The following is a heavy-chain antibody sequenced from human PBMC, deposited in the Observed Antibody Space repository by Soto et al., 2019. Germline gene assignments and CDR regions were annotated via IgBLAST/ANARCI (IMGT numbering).Heavy chain of an antibody. CDR1: GLTFSSYS. CDR2: ISSSSSTM. Sequence: EVQLVESGGGLVQPGGSLRLSCAASGLTFSSYSMNWVRQAPGKGLEWVSYISSSSSTMYYADSVKGRFTISRDNAKNSLYLQMNSLRAEDTAVYYCAKNYGDYTKSFFDYWGQGTLVTVSS. V-gene: IGHV3-48*01. CDR3: AKNYGDYTKSFFDY. D-gene: IGHD4-17*01. J-gene: IGHJ4*02.